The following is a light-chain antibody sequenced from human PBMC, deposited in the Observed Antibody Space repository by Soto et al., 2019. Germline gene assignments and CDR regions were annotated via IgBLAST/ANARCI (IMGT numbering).Light chain of an antibody. CDR1: QRVSSK. V-gene: IGKV3-15*01. Sequence: EIVMTQSPATLSVYPGERATLSCRASQRVSSKLAWFQQQPGRAPRLLIYATSARATGIPARFSGSGSGTEFTLTISSLQSEDFAVYYCQQYSEWPLTFGGGTRVEIK. CDR2: ATS. CDR3: QQYSEWPLT. J-gene: IGKJ4*01.